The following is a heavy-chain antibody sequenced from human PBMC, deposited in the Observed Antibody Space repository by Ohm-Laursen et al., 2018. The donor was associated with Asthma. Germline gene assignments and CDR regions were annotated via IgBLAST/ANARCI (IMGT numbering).Heavy chain of an antibody. J-gene: IGHJ2*01. CDR1: GFTFSSYG. V-gene: IGHV3-30*18. CDR2: ISYDGSNK. Sequence: SLRLSCTASGFTFSSYGMHWVRQAPGKGLEWVAVISYDGSNKYYADSVKGRFTISRDNSKNTLYLQMNSLRAEDTAVYYCAKSSSAWWYFDLWGRGTLVTVSS. CDR3: AKSSSAWWYFDL.